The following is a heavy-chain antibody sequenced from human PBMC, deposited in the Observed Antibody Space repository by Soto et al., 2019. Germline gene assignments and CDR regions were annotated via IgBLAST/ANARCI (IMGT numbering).Heavy chain of an antibody. Sequence: GGSLRLSCAASGFTFSNAWMNWVRQAPGKGLEWVGRIKSKTDGGTTDYAAPVKGRFTISRDDSKNTLYLQMNSLKTEDTAVYYCTTGYCSGGSCYPPGYYYYGMDVWGQGTTVTVSS. V-gene: IGHV3-15*07. CDR1: GFTFSNAW. CDR3: TTGYCSGGSCYPPGYYYYGMDV. D-gene: IGHD2-15*01. CDR2: IKSKTDGGTT. J-gene: IGHJ6*02.